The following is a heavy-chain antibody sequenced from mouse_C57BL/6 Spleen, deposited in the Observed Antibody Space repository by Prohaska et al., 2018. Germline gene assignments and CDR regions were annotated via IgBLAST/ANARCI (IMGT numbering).Heavy chain of an antibody. Sequence: EVKLEESGVGLVQPGGSMKLSCVASGFTFSHYCMNWVRQSPEKGLEWVAQIRMIVGNYATDDAESVKGRFTISRDDSKSSVYLKMNNLRAEDTCIYYWTAPAGSSDYWGQGTTLTVSS. CDR3: TAPAGSSDY. D-gene: IGHD1-3*01. J-gene: IGHJ2*01. CDR2: IRMIVGNYAT. CDR1: GFTFSHYC. V-gene: IGHV6-3*01.